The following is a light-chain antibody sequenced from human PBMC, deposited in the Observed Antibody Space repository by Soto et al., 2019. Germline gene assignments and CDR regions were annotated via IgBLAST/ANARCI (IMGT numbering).Light chain of an antibody. CDR3: QQYGSSPLT. V-gene: IGKV3-20*01. CDR2: GAY. Sequence: DIVLTQSPGTLSLSPGERATCSFSASQRVTSSYLAWYQHKPGQAPRLLIYGAYSRATGIPDRFSGSGSGTDFPLTISKLEPADFAVYYCQQYGSSPLTFGQGTKLEIQ. CDR1: QRVTSSY. J-gene: IGKJ2*01.